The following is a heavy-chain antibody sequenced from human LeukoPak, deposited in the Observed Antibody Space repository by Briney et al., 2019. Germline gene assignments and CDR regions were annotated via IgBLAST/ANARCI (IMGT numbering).Heavy chain of an antibody. Sequence: ASVKVSCKASGYTLSRYAIHWVRQAPGQRLEWMGYINAGNGNTKYSQNFQGRVTITRDTSATTAYLELSSLRSEDTAVYYCARESGYSFDYWGQGTLVTVSS. CDR2: INAGNGNT. V-gene: IGHV1-3*01. J-gene: IGHJ4*02. CDR3: ARESGYSFDY. D-gene: IGHD5-12*01. CDR1: GYTLSRYA.